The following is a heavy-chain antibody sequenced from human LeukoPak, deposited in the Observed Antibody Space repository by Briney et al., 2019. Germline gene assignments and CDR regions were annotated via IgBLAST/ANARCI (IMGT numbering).Heavy chain of an antibody. D-gene: IGHD3-22*01. V-gene: IGHV1-46*01. CDR2: INPSGGST. J-gene: IGHJ4*02. CDR1: GYTFTSYY. Sequence: GASVKVSCKASGYTFTSYYMHWVRQAPGQGLEWMGIINPSGGSTSYAQKFQGRVTMTRDTSTSTAYMELTSLRSEDTAIYYCARDAAIYGSSGFYYLWWGQGTLVTVSS. CDR3: ARDAAIYGSSGFYYLW.